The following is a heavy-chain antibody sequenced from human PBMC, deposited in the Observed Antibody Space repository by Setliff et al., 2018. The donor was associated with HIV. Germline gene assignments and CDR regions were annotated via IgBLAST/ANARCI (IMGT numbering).Heavy chain of an antibody. V-gene: IGHV3-33*06. CDR3: AKVGFYDSFGYANGLPDAFDV. Sequence: GGSLRLTCAASGFTFSNYGMHWVRQAPGKGLQWVAVRWDDGSNKYYADSVKGRLTISRDNAKNTLYLQMNSLRAEDTAIYYCAKVGFYDSFGYANGLPDAFDVWGQGTMVTVSS. J-gene: IGHJ3*01. D-gene: IGHD3-22*01. CDR2: RWDDGSNK. CDR1: GFTFSNYG.